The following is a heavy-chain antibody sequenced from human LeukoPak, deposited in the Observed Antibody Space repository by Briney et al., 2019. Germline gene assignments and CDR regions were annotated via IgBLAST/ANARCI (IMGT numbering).Heavy chain of an antibody. CDR3: ARDPPSIAVAGGNWFDP. J-gene: IGHJ5*02. CDR1: GYFISSGYY. D-gene: IGHD6-19*01. CDR2: IYYSGST. V-gene: IGHV4-38-2*02. Sequence: SETLSLTCNVSGYFISSGYYWGWIRQPPGKGLEWIGSIYYSGSTYYNPSLKSRVTISVDTSKNQFSLELSSVTAADTAVYYCARDPPSIAVAGGNWFDPWGQGTLVTVSS.